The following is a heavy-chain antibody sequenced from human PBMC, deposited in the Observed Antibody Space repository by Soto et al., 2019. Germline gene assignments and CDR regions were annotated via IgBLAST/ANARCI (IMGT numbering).Heavy chain of an antibody. J-gene: IGHJ4*02. CDR1: GGSISSYY. D-gene: IGHD2-21*02. CDR3: ARRGLAYCGGDCYSGVFDY. CDR2: IYYSGRT. V-gene: IGHV4-59*01. Sequence: QVQLQESGPGLVKPSETLSLTCTVSGGSISSYYWSWIRQPPGKGLEWIGYIYYSGRTNYNPSLKSRVIISVDTSKNQFSLKVSSVTAADRAVYYCARRGLAYCGGDCYSGVFDYWGQGTLVTVSS.